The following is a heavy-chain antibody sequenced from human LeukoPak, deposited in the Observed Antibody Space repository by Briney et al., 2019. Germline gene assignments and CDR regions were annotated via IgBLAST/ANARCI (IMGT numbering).Heavy chain of an antibody. Sequence: GRSLSLSCAASGFTFSSYGMHWVRQAPGKGLEWVAVISYDGSNKYYADSVKGRFTISRDNSKNTLYLQMNSLRAEDTAVYYCAKEGIDSGSNWFDPWGQGTLVTVSS. CDR3: AKEGIDSGSNWFDP. CDR2: ISYDGSNK. D-gene: IGHD6-6*01. V-gene: IGHV3-30*18. CDR1: GFTFSSYG. J-gene: IGHJ5*02.